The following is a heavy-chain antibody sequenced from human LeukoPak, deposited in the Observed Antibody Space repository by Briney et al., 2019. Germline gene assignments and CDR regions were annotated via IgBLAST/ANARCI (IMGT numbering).Heavy chain of an antibody. CDR1: GFAFSSYT. V-gene: IGHV3-21*01. CDR2: ISYSSYI. CDR3: ARGAGIDY. D-gene: IGHD6-19*01. Sequence: GGSLRLSCAASGFAFSSYTMNWVRQIPGEGLEWVSSISYSSYISYADSVKGRFTISRDNARNSLYLQMNSLRGDDTAVYYCARGAGIDYWGQGTLVTVSP. J-gene: IGHJ4*02.